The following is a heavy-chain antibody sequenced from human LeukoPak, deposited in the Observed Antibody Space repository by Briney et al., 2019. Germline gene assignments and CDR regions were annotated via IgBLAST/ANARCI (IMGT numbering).Heavy chain of an antibody. Sequence: GGSLRLSCAASGFTFSSYSMNWVRQAPGKGLEWVSYISSSSSTIYYADSVKGRFTISRDNAKNSLYLQMNSLRAEDTAVYYCARSYSGSYLGTASLDYWGQGTLVTVSS. D-gene: IGHD1-26*01. CDR2: ISSSSSTI. V-gene: IGHV3-48*01. CDR1: GFTFSSYS. CDR3: ARSYSGSYLGTASLDY. J-gene: IGHJ4*02.